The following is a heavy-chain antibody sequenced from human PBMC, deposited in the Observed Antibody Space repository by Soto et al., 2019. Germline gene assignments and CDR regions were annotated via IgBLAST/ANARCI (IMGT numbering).Heavy chain of an antibody. CDR3: ARGLTTVTTVRYFDY. CDR2: TYHSGST. J-gene: IGHJ4*02. D-gene: IGHD4-17*01. CDR1: GDTISTGGYT. V-gene: IGHV4-30-2*01. Sequence: PSETLSLTCDVSGDTISTGGYTWAWIRQPPGKALEWIGHTYHSGSTNYNPSLKSRVTISVDTSKNQFSLKLSSVTAADTAAYYCARGLTTVTTVRYFDYWGQGTLVTVSS.